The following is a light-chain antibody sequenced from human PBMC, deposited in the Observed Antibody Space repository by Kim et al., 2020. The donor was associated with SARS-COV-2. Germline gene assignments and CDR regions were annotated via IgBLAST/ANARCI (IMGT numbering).Light chain of an antibody. V-gene: IGKV3-11*01. J-gene: IGKJ4*01. CDR3: QQRSNWPLT. CDR1: PSVSSY. CDR2: DAS. Sequence: EIVLTQSPATLSLSPGERATLSCRASPSVSSYLAWYQQKPGQAPRLLIYDASNRATGIPARFSGSGSGTDFTLTISSLEPVDFAVYYCQQRSNWPLTFGGGTKVDIK.